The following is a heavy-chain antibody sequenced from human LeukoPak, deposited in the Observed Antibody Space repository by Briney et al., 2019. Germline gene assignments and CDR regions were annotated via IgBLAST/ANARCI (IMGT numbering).Heavy chain of an antibody. Sequence: SETLSLTCAVYGGSFSGYYWSWIRQSPGKGLEWIGYIYYSENTYYNPSLKSRVTISVDTSKNQISLKLSSVIVADTAVYYCARGATATYYYGMDVWGQGTTVTVSS. CDR2: IYYSENT. CDR3: ARGATATYYYGMDV. V-gene: IGHV4-59*01. CDR1: GGSFSGYY. J-gene: IGHJ6*02. D-gene: IGHD5-18*01.